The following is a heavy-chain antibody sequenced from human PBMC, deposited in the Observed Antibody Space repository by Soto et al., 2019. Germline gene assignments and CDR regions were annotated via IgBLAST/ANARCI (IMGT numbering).Heavy chain of an antibody. J-gene: IGHJ4*02. V-gene: IGHV1-46*01. CDR1: GYTFTSYY. CDR3: ALAQFDY. CDR2: FNPSGDYT. Sequence: QVQLVQSGAEVKKPGASVKVSCKASGYTFTSYYIHWVRQAPGQGLEWVGIFNPSGDYTSYPQKFQGSLTLTRDTSTSTVYMELSSLRYEDAAMYYCALAQFDYWGQGTLVTVSS. D-gene: IGHD5-12*01.